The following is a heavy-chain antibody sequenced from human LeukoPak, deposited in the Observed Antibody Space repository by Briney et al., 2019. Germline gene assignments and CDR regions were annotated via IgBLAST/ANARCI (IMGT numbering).Heavy chain of an antibody. V-gene: IGHV4-59*01. J-gene: IGHJ4*02. CDR3: ASAGYYYDSSGYYSAFHY. CDR1: SGSIGSYY. D-gene: IGHD3-22*01. CDR2: IYYSGST. Sequence: SETLSLTCTVSSGSIGSYYWSWIRQPPGKGLECIGYIYYSGSTSYNPSLKSRVTISVDTSKNQFSLKLSSVTAADTAVYYCASAGYYYDSSGYYSAFHYWGQGTLVTVSS.